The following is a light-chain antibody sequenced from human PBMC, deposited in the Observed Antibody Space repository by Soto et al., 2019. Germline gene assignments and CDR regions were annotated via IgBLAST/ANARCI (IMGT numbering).Light chain of an antibody. CDR1: QSLLHSNGYNY. Sequence: DIVMTQSPLSLPVTPGEPASISCRSSQSLLHSNGYNYLDWYLQKPGQSPQLLIFLGSNRASGVPDRFSGSGSGTDFTLKITRVEAGDVGVYYCMQGLQTPQTFGQGTKVYIK. CDR2: LGS. CDR3: MQGLQTPQT. V-gene: IGKV2-28*01. J-gene: IGKJ1*01.